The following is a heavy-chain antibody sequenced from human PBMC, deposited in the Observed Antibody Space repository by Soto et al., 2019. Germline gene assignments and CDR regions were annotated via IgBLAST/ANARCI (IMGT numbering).Heavy chain of an antibody. D-gene: IGHD1-7*01. V-gene: IGHV3-30-3*01. CDR3: AGKNWDSDFAY. Sequence: QVQLVESGGGVVQPGTSLRLSCVASGFTFSTYAMHWVRQAPGKGLEWVAVTSFDGGNKYYADSVKGRFTISRDNTKNPLYVQMNSLRTEDTGVYYCAGKNWDSDFAYWGPGTLVTVSS. J-gene: IGHJ4*02. CDR1: GFTFSTYA. CDR2: TSFDGGNK.